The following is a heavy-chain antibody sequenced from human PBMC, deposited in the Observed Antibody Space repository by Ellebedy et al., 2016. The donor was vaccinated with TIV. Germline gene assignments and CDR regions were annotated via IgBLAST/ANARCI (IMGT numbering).Heavy chain of an antibody. CDR1: GGSFGGYY. J-gene: IGHJ5*02. CDR3: ARAPTDTSTNRENWFDP. CDR2: IVHTGAT. V-gene: IGHV4-34*12. D-gene: IGHD2-2*01. Sequence: MPSETLSLTCAVYGGSFGGYYWTWIRQPPGKGLEWIGEIVHTGATNYNPSLKSRVSISQDTSKSQFSLQLSSVAAADTAVYYCARAPTDTSTNRENWFDPWGQGTLVTVSS.